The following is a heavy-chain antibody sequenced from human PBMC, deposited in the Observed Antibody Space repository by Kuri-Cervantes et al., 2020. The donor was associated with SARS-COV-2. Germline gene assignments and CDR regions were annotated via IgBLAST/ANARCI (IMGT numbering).Heavy chain of an antibody. Sequence: SQTLSLTCALSRGCFSGSDWSWDRQPPGKGLEWIGEINHSGSTNYNPSIKSRVTISVDTSKNQFSLKLSSVTAADTAVYYCARGVLGASTGYPRNGYVYWGQGTLVTVSS. CDR2: INHSGST. V-gene: IGHV4-34*01. CDR1: RGCFSGSD. J-gene: IGHJ4*02. D-gene: IGHD3-22*01. CDR3: ARGVLGASTGYPRNGYVY.